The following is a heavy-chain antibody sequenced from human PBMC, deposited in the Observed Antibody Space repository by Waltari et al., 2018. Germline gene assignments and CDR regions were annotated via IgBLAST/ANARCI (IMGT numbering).Heavy chain of an antibody. CDR2: ISSGAFTI. CDR1: GFTFRNYE. J-gene: IGHJ4*02. Sequence: EVQLVESGGGLVQPGGSLSLFCAASGFTFRNYEMNWVRQAPGKGLGWVSYISSGAFTIYYADSVKGRFTISRDNAKNSVYLQMNSLRVEDTAIYYCARGEGGANEYWGQGSLVTVSS. V-gene: IGHV3-48*03. D-gene: IGHD1-26*01. CDR3: ARGEGGANEY.